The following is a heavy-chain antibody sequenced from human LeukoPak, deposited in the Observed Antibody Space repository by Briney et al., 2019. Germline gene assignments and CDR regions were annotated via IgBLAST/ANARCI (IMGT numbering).Heavy chain of an antibody. V-gene: IGHV1-69*04. CDR1: GGTFSSYA. D-gene: IGHD3-3*01. CDR3: SITSTLRFSNWFDP. CDR2: IIPILGIA. Sequence: SVKVSCKASGGTFSSYAISWVRQAPGQGLEWMGRIIPILGIANYAQKFQGRVTINSDKSTSTAYMELSSLRSEDTAVYYFSITSTLRFSNWFDPWGQGTLVPVSS. J-gene: IGHJ5*02.